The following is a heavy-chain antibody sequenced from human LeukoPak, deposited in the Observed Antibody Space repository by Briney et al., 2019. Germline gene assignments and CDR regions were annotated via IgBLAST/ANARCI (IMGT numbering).Heavy chain of an antibody. CDR2: ISYDGSNK. Sequence: GGSLRLSCAASGFTFSPYAMHWVRQAPGKGLEWVAIISYDGSNKYYAGSVKGRFTISRDNSKNTLYLQMNSLRTEDTAVYYCAREGGSYYGFDYWGQGTLVTVSS. J-gene: IGHJ4*02. D-gene: IGHD3-10*01. CDR3: AREGGSYYGFDY. CDR1: GFTFSPYA. V-gene: IGHV3-30*04.